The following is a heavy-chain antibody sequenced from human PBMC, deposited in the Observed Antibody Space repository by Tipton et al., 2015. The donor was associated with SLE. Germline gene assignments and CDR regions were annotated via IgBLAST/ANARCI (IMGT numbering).Heavy chain of an antibody. J-gene: IGHJ4*02. D-gene: IGHD3-16*01. CDR1: GCTFSNYA. V-gene: IGHV1-69*06. CDR3: FIRSLDS. CDR2: VIPVFDTT. Sequence: QSGPEVKKPGSSVRVSCKASGCTFSNYAFSWVRQAPGQGLEWMGGVIPVFDTTNYAQKFQGRVTITADTSSSTAYMELSGLTSEDTAVYYCFIRSLDSWGQGTLVAVSS.